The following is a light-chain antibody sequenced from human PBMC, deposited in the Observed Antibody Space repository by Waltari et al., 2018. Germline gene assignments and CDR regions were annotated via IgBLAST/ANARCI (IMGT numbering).Light chain of an antibody. CDR1: QSVSSSY. Sequence: EIVLTQSPGTLSLSPGERATPSCGASQSVSSSYLAWYQQKPGQAPRLLIYGASSRATGIPDRFSGSGSGTDFTLTISRLEPEDFAVYYCQQYGSSRFTFGPGTKVDIK. V-gene: IGKV3-20*01. CDR2: GAS. J-gene: IGKJ3*01. CDR3: QQYGSSRFT.